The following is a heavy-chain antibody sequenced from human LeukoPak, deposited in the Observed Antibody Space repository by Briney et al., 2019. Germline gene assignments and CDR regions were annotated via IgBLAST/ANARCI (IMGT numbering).Heavy chain of an antibody. CDR1: GFTFSNYA. CDR3: AKGSSDGRPYYFDY. CDR2: ISDGGGST. V-gene: IGHV3-23*01. D-gene: IGHD5-24*01. J-gene: IGHJ4*02. Sequence: GGSLRLSCAASGFTFSNYAMSWVRQAPGKGLEWFSAISDGGGSTYHADSGKGRFTISRDNSKNTLFLQMNSLRGEDTAVYYCAKGSSDGRPYYFDYWGQGTLVTVSS.